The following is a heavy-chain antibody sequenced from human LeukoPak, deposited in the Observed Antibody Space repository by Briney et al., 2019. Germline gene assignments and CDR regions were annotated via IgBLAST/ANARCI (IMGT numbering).Heavy chain of an antibody. Sequence: FDPKDGETIYAQKFQGRVTMTEDTSTDTAYMELSSLRSEDTAVYYCATIAFYDILTGRDYWGQGTLVTVSS. D-gene: IGHD3-9*01. CDR3: ATIAFYDILTGRDY. CDR2: FDPKDGET. J-gene: IGHJ4*02. V-gene: IGHV1-24*01.